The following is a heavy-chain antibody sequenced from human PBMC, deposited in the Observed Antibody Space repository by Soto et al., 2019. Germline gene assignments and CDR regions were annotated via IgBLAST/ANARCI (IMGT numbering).Heavy chain of an antibody. D-gene: IGHD3-3*02. CDR3: ARDTVLAHLRYYGMDV. Sequence: QVQLQESGPGLVKPSQTLSLTCSVSGGSISSGDYYWSWIRQPPGKGLEWIGYIHYRGSTYHNPYLESRVTISVDTSKNQFSLKLNSVTAADTAVYYCARDTVLAHLRYYGMDVWGQGTTVTVSS. J-gene: IGHJ6*02. V-gene: IGHV4-30-4*01. CDR2: IHYRGST. CDR1: GGSISSGDYY.